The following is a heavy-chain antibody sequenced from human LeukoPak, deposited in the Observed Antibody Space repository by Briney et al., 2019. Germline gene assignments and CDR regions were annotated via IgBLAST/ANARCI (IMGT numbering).Heavy chain of an antibody. CDR3: ASSSTVVTPGHY. D-gene: IGHD4-23*01. CDR2: ISYDGSNK. V-gene: IGHV3-30-3*01. J-gene: IGHJ4*02. Sequence: PGGSLRLSCAASGFTFSNYAMHWVRQAPGKGLDWVAVISYDGSNKYYADSVKGRFTISRDNSKNTLYVQMNSLRAEDTAVYYCASSSTVVTPGHYWGQGTLVTVSS. CDR1: GFTFSNYA.